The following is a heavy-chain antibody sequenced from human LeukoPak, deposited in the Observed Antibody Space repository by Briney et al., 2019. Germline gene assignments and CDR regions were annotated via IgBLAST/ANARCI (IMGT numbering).Heavy chain of an antibody. J-gene: IGHJ4*02. CDR1: GGSFSDYY. Sequence: SETLSLTCAVYGGSFSDYYWTWIRQPPGKGLDWIGEINHRGSPNYNPSLKSRVTISVDTSKNQFSLKLSSVTAADTAVYYCARIIAAAAFDYWGQGTLVTVSS. D-gene: IGHD6-13*01. V-gene: IGHV4-34*01. CDR2: INHRGSP. CDR3: ARIIAAAAFDY.